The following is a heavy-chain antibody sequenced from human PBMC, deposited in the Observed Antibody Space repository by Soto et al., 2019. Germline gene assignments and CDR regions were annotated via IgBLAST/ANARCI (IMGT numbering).Heavy chain of an antibody. CDR3: AGERLTGSGYFDY. J-gene: IGHJ4*02. CDR1: DGAITGYY. V-gene: IGHV4-59*01. D-gene: IGHD3-22*01. CDR2: VYNTGSP. Sequence: SETLSLTCTVSDGAITGYYWSWIRQSPGEGLEWIGYVYNTGSPSYNPSLKSRVTMSVDASTNQFSLILTSVTATDTAVYYCAGERLTGSGYFDYWGQGTLVTVSS.